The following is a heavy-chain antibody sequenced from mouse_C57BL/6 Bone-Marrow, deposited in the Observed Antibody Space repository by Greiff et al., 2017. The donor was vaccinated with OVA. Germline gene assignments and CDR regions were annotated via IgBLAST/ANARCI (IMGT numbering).Heavy chain of an antibody. CDR2: IDPEDGET. CDR1: GFNIKDYY. D-gene: IGHD1-1*01. V-gene: IGHV14-2*01. J-gene: IGHJ2*01. Sequence: VQLQQSGAELVKPGASVKLSCTASGFNIKDYYMHWVKQRTEQGLEWIGRIDPEDGETKYAPNFQGKATITADKSSNTAYLQLSSLTSEDTAVYYCARWPYGRDFDYWGQGTTLTVSS. CDR3: ARWPYGRDFDY.